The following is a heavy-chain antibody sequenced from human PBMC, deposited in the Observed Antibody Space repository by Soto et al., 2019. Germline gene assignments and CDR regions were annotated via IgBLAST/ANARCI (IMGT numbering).Heavy chain of an antibody. D-gene: IGHD6-19*01. CDR3: ARQDSRGYAY. Sequence: GESLKISCNGSGYIFTSNWIAWVRQMPGKGLEWMGIIFPGDSDTTYSPSFQGQVTISADKSISTTYLQWSGLKASDTAMYYCARQDSRGYAYWGQGTVVTVSS. V-gene: IGHV5-51*01. J-gene: IGHJ4*02. CDR1: GYIFTSNW. CDR2: IFPGDSDT.